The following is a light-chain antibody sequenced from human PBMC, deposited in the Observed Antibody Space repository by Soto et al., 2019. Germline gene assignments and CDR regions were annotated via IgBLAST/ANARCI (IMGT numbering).Light chain of an antibody. Sequence: DIQMTQSPSTLSASVGDRVTITCRASQSISSWLAWYQQKPGKAPKLLIYDASSLESGVPSRFSGSGSGTEFTLTISSLQPDDFATYYCHLRLTFGGGTKVEIK. V-gene: IGKV1-5*01. CDR2: DAS. CDR1: QSISSW. CDR3: HLRLT. J-gene: IGKJ4*01.